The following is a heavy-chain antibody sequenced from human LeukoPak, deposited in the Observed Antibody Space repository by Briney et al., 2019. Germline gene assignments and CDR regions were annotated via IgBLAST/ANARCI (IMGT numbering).Heavy chain of an antibody. V-gene: IGHV4-59*12. J-gene: IGHJ6*03. CDR1: GGSISSYY. Sequence: SETLSLTCTVSGGSISSYYWSWIRQPPGKGLEWIGYIYYSGSTNYNPSLKSRVTISVDTSKNQFSLKLSSVTAADTAVYYCARRVTVTTSYYYYYMDVWGEGTTVTVSS. CDR2: IYYSGST. CDR3: ARRVTVTTSYYYYYMDV. D-gene: IGHD4-17*01.